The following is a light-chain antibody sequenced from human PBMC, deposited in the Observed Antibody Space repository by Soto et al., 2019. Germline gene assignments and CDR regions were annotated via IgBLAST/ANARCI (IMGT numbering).Light chain of an antibody. CDR3: QHRYNWLIA. CDR2: DVS. J-gene: IGKJ5*01. V-gene: IGKV3-11*01. CDR1: QSVSSY. Sequence: EVVLTQSPATLSLSPGERATLSCRASQSVSSYLAWYQQKPGQAPSLLIYDVSNRATGIPARFSGSGSGTDFTLTISSLGPEDFAVYYCQHRYNWLIAFGQGTRLEIK.